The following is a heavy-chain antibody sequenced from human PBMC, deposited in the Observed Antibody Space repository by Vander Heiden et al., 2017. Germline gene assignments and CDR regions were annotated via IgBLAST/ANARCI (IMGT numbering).Heavy chain of an antibody. V-gene: IGHV3-15*01. Sequence: EVRLVECGGGLVKPGGSIRLSCSASGFTFSNAWLSWVRPAPGKGLEWVGRIKSKTDGGTTDYAAPVKGRFTISRDDSKNTLYLQMNSLKTEDTAVYYCTPRYYDFWSGYYGYWGQGTLVTVSS. CDR2: IKSKTDGGTT. CDR1: GFTFSNAW. D-gene: IGHD3-3*01. J-gene: IGHJ4*02. CDR3: TPRYYDFWSGYYGY.